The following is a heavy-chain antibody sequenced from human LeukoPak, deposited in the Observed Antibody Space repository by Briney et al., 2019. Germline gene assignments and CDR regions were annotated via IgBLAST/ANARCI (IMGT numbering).Heavy chain of an antibody. CDR3: ARGIRCTNGVCYFDY. D-gene: IGHD2-8*01. V-gene: IGHV1-8*01. CDR1: GYTFTSYD. Sequence: ASAKVSCKASGYTFTSYDINWVRQATGPGLEWMGWMNPNSGNTGYAQKFQGRVTMTRNTSISTAYMELSSLRSEDTAVYYCARGIRCTNGVCYFDYWGQGTLVTVSS. CDR2: MNPNSGNT. J-gene: IGHJ4*02.